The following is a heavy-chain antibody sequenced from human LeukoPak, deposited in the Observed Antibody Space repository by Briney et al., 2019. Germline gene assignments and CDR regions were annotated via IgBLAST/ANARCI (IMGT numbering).Heavy chain of an antibody. CDR1: GGSISSYY. D-gene: IGHD3-3*01. CDR2: IYTSGST. Sequence: SETLSLTCTVSGGSISSYYWSWIRQPPRKGLEWIGYIYTSGSTNYNPSLKSRVTISVDTSKNQFSLKLSSVTAADTAVYYCARHSGRFLEWLFVYWGQGTLVTVSS. CDR3: ARHSGRFLEWLFVY. J-gene: IGHJ4*02. V-gene: IGHV4-4*09.